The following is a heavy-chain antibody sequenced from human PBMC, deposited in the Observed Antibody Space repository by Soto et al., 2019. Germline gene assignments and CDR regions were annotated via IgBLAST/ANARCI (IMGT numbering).Heavy chain of an antibody. J-gene: IGHJ4*02. CDR1: GFTVSSNY. D-gene: IGHD6-25*01. CDR2: IYSGGST. V-gene: IGHV3-66*01. Sequence: GGSLRLSCAASGFTVSSNYMSWVRQAPGKGLEWVSVIYSGGSTYYADSVKGRFTISRDNSKNTLYLQMNSLRAEDTAVYYCAGGPSIAAAYYFDYWGQGTLVTVSS. CDR3: AGGPSIAAAYYFDY.